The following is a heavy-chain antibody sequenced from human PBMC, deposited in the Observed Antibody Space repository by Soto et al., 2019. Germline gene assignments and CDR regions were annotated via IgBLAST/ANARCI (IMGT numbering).Heavy chain of an antibody. CDR1: GYTFSSYG. Sequence: QDQLVQSGAEVKKPGASVKVSCKASGYTFSSYGISWVRQAPGQGLEWLGWISASTSKTKYAQKFQCRVTMTTDRSTSTVDMELRGLRSDDTAVYYCARVEAAMSGHWFDPWGQGTLVTVSS. J-gene: IGHJ5*02. D-gene: IGHD2-2*01. V-gene: IGHV1-18*01. CDR2: ISASTSKT. CDR3: ARVEAAMSGHWFDP.